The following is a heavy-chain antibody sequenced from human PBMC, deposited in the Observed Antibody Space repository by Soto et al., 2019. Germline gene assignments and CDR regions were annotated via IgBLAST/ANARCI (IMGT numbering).Heavy chain of an antibody. J-gene: IGHJ3*02. CDR1: GYTFTSYD. CDR3: ARGLYSSPSSGNDAFDI. D-gene: IGHD6-6*01. CDR2: MNPNSGNT. V-gene: IGHV1-8*01. Sequence: ASVKVSCKASGYTFTSYDINWVRQATGQGLEWMGWMNPNSGNTGYAQKFQGRVTMTRNTSISTAYMELSSLRSEDTAVYYCARGLYSSPSSGNDAFDIWGQGTVVTVSS.